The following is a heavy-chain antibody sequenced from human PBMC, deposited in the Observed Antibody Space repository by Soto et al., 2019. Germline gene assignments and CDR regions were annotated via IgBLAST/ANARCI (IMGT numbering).Heavy chain of an antibody. CDR3: AKTGGYYLYEY. J-gene: IGHJ4*02. Sequence: ASVKVSCKASGYTFTSYAMHWARQAPGQRLEWMGWVNAGNGNTKYSQKFQGRVTITRDTSASTAYMELSSLRSEDTAVYYCAKTGGYYLYEYWGQGTLVTVSS. CDR1: GYTFTSYA. V-gene: IGHV1-3*01. CDR2: VNAGNGNT. D-gene: IGHD3-22*01.